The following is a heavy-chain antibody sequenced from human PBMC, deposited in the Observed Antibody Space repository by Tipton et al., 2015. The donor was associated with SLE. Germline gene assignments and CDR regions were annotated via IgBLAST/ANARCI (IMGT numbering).Heavy chain of an antibody. V-gene: IGHV3-23*01. CDR3: AKDGPLDGVVNYFDY. CDR1: GFTFSGYA. Sequence: SLRLSCAASGFTFSGYAMSWVRQAPGKGLEWVSGISGSGYSTYYADSVEGRFTISRDNSKNTLYLQMNSLRAEDTAVYYCAKDGPLDGVVNYFDYWGQGTLVSVSS. J-gene: IGHJ4*02. CDR2: ISGSGYST. D-gene: IGHD4-23*01.